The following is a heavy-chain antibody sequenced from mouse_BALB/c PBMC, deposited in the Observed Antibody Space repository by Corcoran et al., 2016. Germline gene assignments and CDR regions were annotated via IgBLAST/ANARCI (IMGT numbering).Heavy chain of an antibody. CDR1: GYSITSGYY. Sequence: DVQLQESGPGLVKPSQSLSLTCSVTGYSITSGYYWNWIRQFPGNKLEWMGYISYDGSNNYNPSLKNRISITRDTSKNQFFLKLNSVTTEDTATYYCATGTYSFDSWGQGTTLTVSS. CDR2: ISYDGSN. J-gene: IGHJ2*01. D-gene: IGHD4-1*01. CDR3: ATGTYSFDS. V-gene: IGHV3-6*02.